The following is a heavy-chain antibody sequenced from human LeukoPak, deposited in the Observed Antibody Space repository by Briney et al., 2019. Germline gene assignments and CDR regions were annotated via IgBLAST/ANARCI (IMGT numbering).Heavy chain of an antibody. CDR1: GFTFSSYS. CDR2: ISSSSSYI. V-gene: IGHV3-21*01. CDR3: ARVGYCSSTSCHFFDY. Sequence: GGSLRLSCVASGFTFSSYSMNWVRQAPGKGLEWGSSISSSSSYIYYADSVKGRFTISRDNAKNSLYLQMNSLRAEDTAVYYCARVGYCSSTSCHFFDYWGQGTQVTVSS. D-gene: IGHD2-2*01. J-gene: IGHJ4*02.